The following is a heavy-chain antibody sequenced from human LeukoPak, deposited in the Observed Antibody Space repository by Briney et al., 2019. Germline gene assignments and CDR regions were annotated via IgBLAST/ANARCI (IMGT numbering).Heavy chain of an antibody. Sequence: RPGGSLRLSCAASGFTFSSYAMSWVRQAPGKGLEWVSAISGSGGSTYYADSVKGRFTISRDNSKNTLYLQMNSLRAEDTAVYYCAKDPVGNYDILTGYWRAFDYWGQGTLVTVSS. CDR2: ISGSGGST. V-gene: IGHV3-23*01. CDR3: AKDPVGNYDILTGYWRAFDY. CDR1: GFTFSSYA. D-gene: IGHD3-9*01. J-gene: IGHJ4*02.